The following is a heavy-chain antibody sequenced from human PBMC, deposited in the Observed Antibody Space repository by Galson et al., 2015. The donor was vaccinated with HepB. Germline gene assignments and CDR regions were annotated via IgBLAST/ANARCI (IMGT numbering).Heavy chain of an antibody. J-gene: IGHJ6*02. V-gene: IGHV3-21*01. Sequence: SLRLSCAASGFTFSSYSMNWVRQAPGKRLEWVSSISSSSSYIYYADSVKGRFTISRDNAKNSLYLQMNSLRAEDTAVYYCARVVRRLNIAAPLLDGMDVWGQGTTVTVSS. CDR1: GFTFSSYS. D-gene: IGHD6-13*01. CDR3: ARVVRRLNIAAPLLDGMDV. CDR2: ISSSSSYI.